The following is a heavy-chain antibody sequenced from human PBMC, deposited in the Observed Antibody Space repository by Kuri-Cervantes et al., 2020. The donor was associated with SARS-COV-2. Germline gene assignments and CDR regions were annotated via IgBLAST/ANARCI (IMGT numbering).Heavy chain of an antibody. Sequence: SQTLSLTCAVYGGSFSGYYWSWIRQPPGKGLEWIGETNHSGSTNYNPSLKSRVTISVDTSKNQFSLKLSSVTAADTAVYYCARGPRRRLLWFGELLSYAFDIWGQGTMVTVSS. J-gene: IGHJ3*02. D-gene: IGHD3-10*01. CDR3: ARGPRRRLLWFGELLSYAFDI. CDR2: TNHSGST. V-gene: IGHV4-34*01. CDR1: GGSFSGYY.